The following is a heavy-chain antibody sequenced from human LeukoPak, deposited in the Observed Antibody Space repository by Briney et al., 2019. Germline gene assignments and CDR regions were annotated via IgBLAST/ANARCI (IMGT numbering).Heavy chain of an antibody. Sequence: SETLSLTCTVSGYSISSGYYWGWIRQPPGKGLEWIGSIYHSGSTYYNPSLKSRVTISVDTSKNQFSLKLSSVTAADTAVYYCASSREWELLDRLFDYWGQGTLVTVSS. CDR1: GYSISSGYY. CDR3: ASSREWELLDRLFDY. J-gene: IGHJ4*02. D-gene: IGHD1-26*01. CDR2: IYHSGST. V-gene: IGHV4-38-2*02.